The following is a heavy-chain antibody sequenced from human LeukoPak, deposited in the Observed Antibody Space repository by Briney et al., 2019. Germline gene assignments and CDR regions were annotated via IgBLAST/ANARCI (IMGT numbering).Heavy chain of an antibody. CDR1: GFTFSAYA. J-gene: IGHJ4*02. Sequence: PGGSLRLSCEASGFTFSAYAMTWVRQAPGKGLEWVGFIRSKAYGGTTEYAASVKGRFTISRDDSKSIAYLQMNSLKTEDTAVYYCTSHLPPGYSYGSAHLLLSYYWGQGTLVTVSS. V-gene: IGHV3-49*04. CDR3: TSHLPPGYSYGSAHLLLSYY. CDR2: IRSKAYGGTT. D-gene: IGHD5-18*01.